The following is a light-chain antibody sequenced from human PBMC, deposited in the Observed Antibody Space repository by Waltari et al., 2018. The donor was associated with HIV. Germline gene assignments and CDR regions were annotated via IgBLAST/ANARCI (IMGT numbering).Light chain of an antibody. CDR3: HQYNNWPVCT. V-gene: IGKV3D-15*03. Sequence: IVMTQSPVTLSVSPGGRVTLSCRASQTVGTYLAWYQQKTCRAPRLLIYGASIRATGIPARFSGSGSGTDFNLIISDLQPEECALYCYHQYNNWPVCTFGQGTKVE. J-gene: IGKJ2*02. CDR1: QTVGTY. CDR2: GAS.